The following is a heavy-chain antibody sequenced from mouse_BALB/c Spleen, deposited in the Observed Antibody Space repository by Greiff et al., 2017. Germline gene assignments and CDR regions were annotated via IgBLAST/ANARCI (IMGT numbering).Heavy chain of an antibody. V-gene: IGHV14-3*02. J-gene: IGHJ3*01. CDR2: IDPANGNT. CDR1: GFNIKDTY. CDR3: ARYYYGSSYGEY. Sequence: VQLQQSGAELVKPGASVKLSCTASGFNIKDTYMHWVKQRPEQGLEWIGRIDPANGNTKYDPKFQGKATITADTSSNTAYLQLSSLTSEDTAVYYCARYYYGSSYGEYWGQGTLVTVSA. D-gene: IGHD1-1*01.